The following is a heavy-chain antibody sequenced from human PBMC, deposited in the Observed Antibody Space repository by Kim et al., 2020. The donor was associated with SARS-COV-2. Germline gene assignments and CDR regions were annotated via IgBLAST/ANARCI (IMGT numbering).Heavy chain of an antibody. CDR3: ARDRSSSWLKDWFDP. Sequence: PSLKSRVTMSADTSKSQFSLKLGSVTAADTAVYYCARDRSSSWLKDWFDPWGQGTLVTVSS. J-gene: IGHJ5*02. D-gene: IGHD6-13*01. V-gene: IGHV4-4*06.